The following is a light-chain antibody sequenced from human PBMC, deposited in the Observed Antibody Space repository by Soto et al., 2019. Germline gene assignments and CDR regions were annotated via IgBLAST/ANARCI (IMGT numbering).Light chain of an antibody. J-gene: IGLJ2*01. CDR2: HVS. CDR3: SSYAGINNLV. Sequence: QSALTQPPSASGSPGQSVTISCTGAGTDVGQYNYVSWYQQHPGKAPKLLIHHVSRRPSGVPARFSGSKSGNTASLTVSGLQTEDEADYYCSSYAGINNLVFGGGTKLTVL. V-gene: IGLV2-8*01. CDR1: GTDVGQYNY.